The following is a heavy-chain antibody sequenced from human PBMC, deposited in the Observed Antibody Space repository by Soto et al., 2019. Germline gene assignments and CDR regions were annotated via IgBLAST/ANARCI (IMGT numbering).Heavy chain of an antibody. D-gene: IGHD2-15*01. CDR1: GFTFTTYG. J-gene: IGHJ4*02. Sequence: QVQLVESGGGVVQPGRSLRLSCAATGFTFTTYGRHWVRQAPGTGLAWVAVIPYDGSNKYYAESVKGRFTISRDNSKSTLYLQMNRLRAEDTAVYYCAKDRSVVVVAAALGYWGQGTLVTVSS. V-gene: IGHV3-30*18. CDR3: AKDRSVVVVAAALGY. CDR2: IPYDGSNK.